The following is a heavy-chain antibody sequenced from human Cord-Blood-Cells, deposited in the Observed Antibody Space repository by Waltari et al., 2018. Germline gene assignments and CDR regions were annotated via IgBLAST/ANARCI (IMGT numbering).Heavy chain of an antibody. CDR1: GCSIRSSNW. CDR2: IYHSGST. D-gene: IGHD3-22*01. V-gene: IGHV4-4*02. CDR3: ASLVDYYDSSGYSDAFDI. Sequence: QVQLQESGPGLVKPSGTLSLTCAVSGCSIRSSNWWSWVRQPPGKGLEWIGEIYHSGSTNYNPSLKSRVTISVDKSKNQLSLKLSSVTAADTAVYYCASLVDYYDSSGYSDAFDIWGQGTMVTVSS. J-gene: IGHJ3*02.